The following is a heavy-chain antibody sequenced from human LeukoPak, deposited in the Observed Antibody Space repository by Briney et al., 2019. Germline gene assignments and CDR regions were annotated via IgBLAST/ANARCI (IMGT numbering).Heavy chain of an antibody. CDR3: ARGHYDILTGYITDY. CDR2: IYSDGTT. J-gene: IGHJ4*02. D-gene: IGHD3-9*01. CDR1: GFTVSSNY. Sequence: PGGSLGLSCAASGFTVSSNYMSWVRQAPGKGLEWVSVIYSDGTTYYADSVKGRFTISRDNAKNSLYLQMNSLRAEDTAVYYCARGHYDILTGYITDYWGQGTLVTVSS. V-gene: IGHV3-53*01.